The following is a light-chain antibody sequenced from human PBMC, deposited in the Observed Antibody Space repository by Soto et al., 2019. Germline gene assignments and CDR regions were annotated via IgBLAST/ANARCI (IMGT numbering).Light chain of an antibody. CDR2: SND. V-gene: IGLV1-44*01. J-gene: IGLJ3*02. Sequence: QAVVAQPPSASGTPGQRVSISCSGSSSKIGTSSVNWYQHVPGAAPHLLIYSNDLRPLEVPDRFSGSKSGTSASLAISGLRSDDGGDYYCAAWDDSLNGWVFGGGTKLTVL. CDR1: SSKIGTSS. CDR3: AAWDDSLNGWV.